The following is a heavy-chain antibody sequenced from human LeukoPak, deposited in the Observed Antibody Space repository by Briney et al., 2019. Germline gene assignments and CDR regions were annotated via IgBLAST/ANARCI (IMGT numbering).Heavy chain of an antibody. CDR1: GFTFSREW. D-gene: IGHD3-16*01. V-gene: IGHV3-74*01. CDR2: TNEDGSFT. J-gene: IGHJ4*02. CDR3: VTFGTSWLNSY. Sequence: PGGSLRLSCAASGFTFSREWMHWVRHAPGEGLVWVARTNEDGSFTGYADSVQGRFIISRDNAKNTLYLYMNSLRADDTAVYCCVTFGTSWLNSYWGQGTLVTASS.